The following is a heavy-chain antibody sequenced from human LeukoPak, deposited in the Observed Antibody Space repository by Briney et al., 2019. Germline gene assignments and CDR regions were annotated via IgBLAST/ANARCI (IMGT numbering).Heavy chain of an antibody. Sequence: GGSLRLSCAASGFTLSSYSMKWVRQAPGKGLEWVSSISSSSRYIYYADSVKGRFTISRDNAKNSLYLQMNSLRAEDTAVYYCAKAPGAGRDYWGQGTLVTVSS. J-gene: IGHJ4*02. V-gene: IGHV3-21*04. CDR2: ISSSSRYI. CDR1: GFTLSSYS. CDR3: AKAPGAGRDY. D-gene: IGHD6-19*01.